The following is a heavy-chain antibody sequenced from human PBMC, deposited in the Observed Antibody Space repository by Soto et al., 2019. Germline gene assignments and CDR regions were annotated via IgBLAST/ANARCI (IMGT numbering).Heavy chain of an antibody. D-gene: IGHD1-7*01. CDR2: ISSSGSTI. CDR1: GFTFSSYE. J-gene: IGHJ6*02. V-gene: IGHV3-48*03. CDR3: AREGITGTTSTYYYYGMDV. Sequence: GGSLRLSCAASGFTFSSYEMNWVRQAPGKGLEWVSYISSSGSTIYYADSVKGRFTISRDNAKNSLYLQMNSLRAEDTAVYYCAREGITGTTSTYYYYGMDVWGQGTTVTVSS.